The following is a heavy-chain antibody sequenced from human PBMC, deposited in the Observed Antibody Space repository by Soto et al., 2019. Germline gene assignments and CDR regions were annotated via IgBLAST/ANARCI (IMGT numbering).Heavy chain of an antibody. CDR3: ARGGVVVPPSFRFRPSNYGMDV. CDR1: GGTLSSYA. Sequence: VKVSFKASGGTLSSYAISLVRQAPGQGVGWMGGIIPIFGTANYAQKFQGRDTSTADGSTSTAYMELSNLRSEDTAVYYCARGGVVVPPSFRFRPSNYGMDVWGQGTTVTVSS. D-gene: IGHD2-2*01. CDR2: IIPIFGTA. V-gene: IGHV1-69*13. J-gene: IGHJ6*02.